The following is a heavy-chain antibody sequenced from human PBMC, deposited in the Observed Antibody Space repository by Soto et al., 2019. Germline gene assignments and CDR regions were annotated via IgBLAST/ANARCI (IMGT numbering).Heavy chain of an antibody. CDR2: ISYDGSNK. J-gene: IGHJ6*03. V-gene: IGHV3-30*18. D-gene: IGHD6-13*01. Sequence: GGSLRLSCAASGFTFSSYGMHWVRQAPGKGLEWVAVISYDGSNKYYADSVKGRFTISRDNSKNTLYLQMNSLRAEDTAMYYCAKDPRIAATCPTSVRYYSRYTDVCGTAIMLTVSS. CDR1: GFTFSSYG. CDR3: AKDPRIAATCPTSVRYYSRYTDV.